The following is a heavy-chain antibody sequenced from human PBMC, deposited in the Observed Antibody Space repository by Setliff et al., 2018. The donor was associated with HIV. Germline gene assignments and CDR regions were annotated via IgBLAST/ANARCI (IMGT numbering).Heavy chain of an antibody. Sequence: SETLSLTCTVSGGSINSYYWSWIRQPPGKGLEWIGYIYASGSTNYNPSLKSRVTISVDTSKNQFSLNLSSVTAADTAVYYCARGYGDPPPGYYYMDVWGKGTTVTVSS. CDR2: IYASGST. D-gene: IGHD4-17*01. CDR1: GGSINSYY. J-gene: IGHJ6*03. V-gene: IGHV4-4*08. CDR3: ARGYGDPPPGYYYMDV.